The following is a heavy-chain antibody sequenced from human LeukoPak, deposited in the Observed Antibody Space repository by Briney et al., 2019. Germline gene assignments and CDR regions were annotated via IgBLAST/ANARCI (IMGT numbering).Heavy chain of an antibody. CDR2: ISFDGDNE. CDR3: ARKGASGFHDAFDI. J-gene: IGHJ3*02. Sequence: GGSLRLSCATSGFTFSNYAIHWVRQAPGKGLEWVADISFDGDNEYYADSVKGRFTISRDNSKNTLYLQMNSLRAEDTAVYYCARKGASGFHDAFDIWGQGTMVTVSS. CDR1: GFTFSNYA. D-gene: IGHD3-16*01. V-gene: IGHV3-30-3*01.